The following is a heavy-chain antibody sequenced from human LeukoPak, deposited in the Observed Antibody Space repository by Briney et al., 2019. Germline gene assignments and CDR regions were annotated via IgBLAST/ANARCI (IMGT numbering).Heavy chain of an antibody. CDR1: GYTFTSYA. V-gene: IGHV1-3*01. Sequence: ASVKVSCKASGYTFTSYAMHWVRQAPGQRLERMGWINAGNGNTKYSQKFQGRVTITRDTSASTAYMELSSLRSEDTAVYYCARGDLEPRRSYYNVRAFDYWGQGTLVTVSS. D-gene: IGHD3-10*01. CDR2: INAGNGNT. CDR3: ARGDLEPRRSYYNVRAFDY. J-gene: IGHJ4*02.